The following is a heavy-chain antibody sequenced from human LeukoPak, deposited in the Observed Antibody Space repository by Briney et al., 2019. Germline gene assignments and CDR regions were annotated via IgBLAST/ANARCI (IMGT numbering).Heavy chain of an antibody. V-gene: IGHV3-23*01. CDR1: GFTFTNYA. CDR3: AKRWDSSVYSHFDY. CDR2: ISGSGVST. J-gene: IGHJ4*02. Sequence: GGSLRLSCAASGFTFTNYAMTWVRQAPGKGPEWVSGISGSGVSTYYADSVKGRFTISRDNSKNTLYLQVNSLRAEDTAVYYCAKRWDSSVYSHFDYWGQGTLVTVSS. D-gene: IGHD3-22*01.